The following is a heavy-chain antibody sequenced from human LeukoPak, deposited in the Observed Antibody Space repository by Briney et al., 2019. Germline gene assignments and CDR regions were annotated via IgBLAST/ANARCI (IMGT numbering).Heavy chain of an antibody. CDR1: GFTFSSYA. J-gene: IGHJ4*02. Sequence: PGGSLRLSCAASGFTFSSYAMSWVRQAPGRGLEWVANIKPDGSEENYGDSVKGRFIISRDNTKNSLFLQMNSLTAEDTALYYCVRNWNLDSWGQGTLVTVSS. V-gene: IGHV3-7*01. CDR2: IKPDGSEE. CDR3: VRNWNLDS. D-gene: IGHD1-1*01.